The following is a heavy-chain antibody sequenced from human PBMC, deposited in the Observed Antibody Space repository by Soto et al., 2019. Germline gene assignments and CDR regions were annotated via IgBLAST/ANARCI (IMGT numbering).Heavy chain of an antibody. CDR3: AKDLYYDYIWGSYNPSFFHAFDI. V-gene: IGHV3-23*01. CDR1: GFTFSSYA. D-gene: IGHD3-16*01. Sequence: GGSLRLSCAASGFTFSSYAMSWVRQAPGKGLEWVSAISGSGGSTYYADSVKGRFTISRDNSKNTLYLQMNSLRAEDTAVYYCAKDLYYDYIWGSYNPSFFHAFDIWGQGTMVTVSS. CDR2: ISGSGGST. J-gene: IGHJ3*02.